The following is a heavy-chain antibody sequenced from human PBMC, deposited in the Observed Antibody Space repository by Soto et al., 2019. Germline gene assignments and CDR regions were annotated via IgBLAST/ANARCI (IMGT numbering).Heavy chain of an antibody. Sequence: SQTLSLTCAISGDSVSSNSAAWNWIRQSPSRGLEWLGRTYYRSKWYNDYAVSVKSRITINPDTSKNQFSLQLNSVTPEDTAVYYCARHLSGGPLKAVGGTSGFNWFEPWGQGTPVTVSS. CDR3: ARHLSGGPLKAVGGTSGFNWFEP. CDR1: GDSVSSNSAA. D-gene: IGHD6-19*01. V-gene: IGHV6-1*01. CDR2: TYYRSKWYN. J-gene: IGHJ5*02.